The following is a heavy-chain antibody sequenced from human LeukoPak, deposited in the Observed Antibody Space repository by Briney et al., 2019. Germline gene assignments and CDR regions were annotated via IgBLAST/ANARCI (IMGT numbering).Heavy chain of an antibody. CDR1: GFTFSSYS. J-gene: IGHJ6*03. Sequence: GGSQRLSCAASGFTFSSYSMNWVRQAPGKGLEWVSYISSSSSYIYYADSVKGRFTISRDNAKNSLYLQMNSLRAEGTAVYYCARETAPRIAARPDYYYYYYMDVWGKGTTVTVSS. CDR2: ISSSSSYI. CDR3: ARETAPRIAARPDYYYYYYMDV. V-gene: IGHV3-21*05. D-gene: IGHD6-6*01.